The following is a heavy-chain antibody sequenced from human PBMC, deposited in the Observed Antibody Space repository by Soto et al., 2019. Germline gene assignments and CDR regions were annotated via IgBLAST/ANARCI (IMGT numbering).Heavy chain of an antibody. CDR2: INGGGDST. Sequence: EVLLLESEGGLVQPGGSLRLSCAASGFTFSSYAMSWVRQAPGKGLGWVSGINGGGDSTYFADSVRGRFTISRDNSKNTLFLQMNSLRAEDTAVYYCARGWTFDLWGQGTLVTVSS. V-gene: IGHV3-23*01. CDR3: ARGWTFDL. D-gene: IGHD1-1*01. CDR1: GFTFSSYA. J-gene: IGHJ4*02.